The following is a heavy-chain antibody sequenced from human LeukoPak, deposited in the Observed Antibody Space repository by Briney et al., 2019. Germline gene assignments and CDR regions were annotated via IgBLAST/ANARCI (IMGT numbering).Heavy chain of an antibody. CDR2: ISSSGST. CDR1: GDSISSGDYY. CDR3: ARDRKYYYHMDV. Sequence: PSQTLSLTCTVSGDSISSGDYYWSWIRQPAGKGLEWIGRISSSGSTNYNPSLKSRVSMSVDTSKNQFSLNLTSLTAADTAVYYCARDRKYYYHMDVWGKGTTVTVSS. J-gene: IGHJ6*03. V-gene: IGHV4-61*02. D-gene: IGHD1-14*01.